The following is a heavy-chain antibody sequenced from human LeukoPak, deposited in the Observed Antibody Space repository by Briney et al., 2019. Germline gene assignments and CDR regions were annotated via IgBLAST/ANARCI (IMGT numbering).Heavy chain of an antibody. CDR2: IKEDGSEK. J-gene: IGHJ4*02. Sequence: GGSLRLSCAASGFTFSFYWMSWVRQAPGKGLEWVANIKEDGSEKYYVDSVKGRFTISRDNAKNSLYLQMTSLRAEDTALYYCARDTHLSYAAGFDCWGQGTLVTVSS. V-gene: IGHV3-7*01. CDR3: ARDTHLSYAAGFDC. CDR1: GFTFSFYW. D-gene: IGHD2-15*01.